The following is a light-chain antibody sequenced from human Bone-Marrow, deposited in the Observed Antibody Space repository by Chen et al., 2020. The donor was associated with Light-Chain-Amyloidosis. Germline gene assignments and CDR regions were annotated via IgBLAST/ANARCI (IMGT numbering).Light chain of an antibody. CDR3: QVWDRSSGRPV. CDR2: DDS. Sequence: SYVMTQPSSVSVAPGQTATIACGGNNSGSTSVHWYQRTPGQAPLLVGYDDSDRPSGIPERLSGSNSGNTATLTISRVEAGDEADYYCQVWDRSSGRPVFGGGTKLTVL. CDR1: NSGSTS. J-gene: IGLJ3*02. V-gene: IGLV3-21*02.